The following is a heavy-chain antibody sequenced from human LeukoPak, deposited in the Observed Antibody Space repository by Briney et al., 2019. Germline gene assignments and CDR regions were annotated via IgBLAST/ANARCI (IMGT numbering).Heavy chain of an antibody. CDR3: ARDNPTWGY. CDR1: GFTFSNYR. V-gene: IGHV3-7*01. Sequence: GGSLRLSCAASGFTFSNYRMSWVRQAPGKGPEWVASIKQDGSEKDYVDSVKGRFTISRDNAKNSLYLQMNSLRVEDTAVYYCARDNPTWGYWGQGTLVIVSS. CDR2: IKQDGSEK. D-gene: IGHD3-16*01. J-gene: IGHJ4*02.